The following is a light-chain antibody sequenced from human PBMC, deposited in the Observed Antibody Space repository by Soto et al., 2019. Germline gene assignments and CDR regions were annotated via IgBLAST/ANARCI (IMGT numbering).Light chain of an antibody. V-gene: IGLV2-14*01. J-gene: IGLJ2*01. CDR1: SSDVGAYNY. Sequence: QSALTQPASVSGSPGQSITMSGTGTSSDVGAYNYVSWYQQHPGKAPKLMIFEVSDRPSGVSNRFSGSKSGNTASLTISGLQAEDEADYYCSSYTSSNTLVFGGGTKVTVL. CDR2: EVS. CDR3: SSYTSSNTLV.